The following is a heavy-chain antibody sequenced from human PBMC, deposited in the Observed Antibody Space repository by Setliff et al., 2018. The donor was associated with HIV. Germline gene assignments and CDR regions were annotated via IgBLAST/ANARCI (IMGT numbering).Heavy chain of an antibody. CDR3: ARDGARDGYNLDS. CDR1: GDSITAYY. D-gene: IGHD6-25*01. CDR2: LDSTGTS. V-gene: IGHV4-4*07. J-gene: IGHJ5*02. Sequence: LPETLSLTCTVSGDSITAYYWTWIRQPPGKGLEWIGRLDSTGTSSYNPSLESRVTMSVDTSKNQFSLTLTSVTAADTAVYYCARDGARDGYNLDSWGQGTLVTVSS.